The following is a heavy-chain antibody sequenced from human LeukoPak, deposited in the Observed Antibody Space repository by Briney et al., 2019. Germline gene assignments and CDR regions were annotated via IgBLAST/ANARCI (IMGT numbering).Heavy chain of an antibody. CDR1: GFPFSSYW. CDR2: IKQDGSKK. Sequence: PGGSLRLSCVASGFPFSSYWMTWVRQAPGKGLEWVANIKQDGSKKSYVDSVKGRFTISRDNAKNSLYLQMNSLRAEDTAVYYCARDQHDSPFDYWGQGTLVTVSS. D-gene: IGHD3-22*01. J-gene: IGHJ4*02. V-gene: IGHV3-7*03. CDR3: ARDQHDSPFDY.